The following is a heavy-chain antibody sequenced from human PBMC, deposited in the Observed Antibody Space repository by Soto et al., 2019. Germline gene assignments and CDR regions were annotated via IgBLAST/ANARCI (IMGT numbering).Heavy chain of an antibody. D-gene: IGHD3-10*01. CDR2: ISSSSSYI. V-gene: IGHV3-21*01. Sequence: GGSLRLSCAASGFTFSSYSMNWVGQGPGKGLEWVSSISSSSSYIYYADSVKGRFTISRDNAKNSLYLQMNSLRAEDTAVYYCARDRGAACAYYYYGMDVWGQGTTVTVSS. CDR3: ARDRGAACAYYYYGMDV. J-gene: IGHJ6*02. CDR1: GFTFSSYS.